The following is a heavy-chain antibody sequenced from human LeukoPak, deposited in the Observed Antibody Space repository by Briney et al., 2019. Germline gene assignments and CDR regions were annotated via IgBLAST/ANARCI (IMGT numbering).Heavy chain of an antibody. D-gene: IGHD6-13*01. CDR1: GDSIIGYY. V-gene: IGHV4-39*07. Sequence: SETLSLTCSVSGDSIIGYYWGWIRQPPGKGLEWIGNIYYTGNTYYNSSLKSRVTISLDTSKNQFSLKVISMTAADTAAYYCAREVVAAAGTVDYWGQGTLVTVSS. J-gene: IGHJ4*02. CDR3: AREVVAAAGTVDY. CDR2: IYYTGNT.